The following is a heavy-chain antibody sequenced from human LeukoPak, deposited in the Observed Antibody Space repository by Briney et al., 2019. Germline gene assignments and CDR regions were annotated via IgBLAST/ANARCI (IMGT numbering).Heavy chain of an antibody. CDR2: IYYSGST. J-gene: IGHJ5*02. V-gene: IGHV4-39*07. CDR1: GGSISSSSYY. Sequence: SETLSLTCTVSGGSISSSSYYWGWIRQPPGKGLEWIGSIYYSGSTYYNPSLKSRVTISVDTSKNQFSLKLSSVTAADTAVYYCATANGYLRDWFDPWGQGTLVTVSS. D-gene: IGHD5-18*01. CDR3: ATANGYLRDWFDP.